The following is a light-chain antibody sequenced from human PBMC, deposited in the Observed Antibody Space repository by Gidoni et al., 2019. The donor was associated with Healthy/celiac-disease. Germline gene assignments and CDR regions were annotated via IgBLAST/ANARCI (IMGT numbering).Light chain of an antibody. Sequence: DIQMTESPSSLSASVGDRVTITCQASPAISNYLNWYQQKPGKAPKLLIYDASNLETAVPSRFSGSGSGTAFTFTISSLQPEDIATYYCQQYDNRYSFGQGTKLEIK. V-gene: IGKV1-33*01. J-gene: IGKJ2*03. CDR2: DAS. CDR3: QQYDNRYS. CDR1: PAISNY.